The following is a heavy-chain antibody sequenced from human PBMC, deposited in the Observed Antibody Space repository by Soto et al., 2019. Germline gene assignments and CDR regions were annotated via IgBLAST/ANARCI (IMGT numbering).Heavy chain of an antibody. J-gene: IGHJ2*01. D-gene: IGHD3-3*01. CDR1: GFTFSNYG. CDR2: IWYDGSKK. Sequence: QEQLVESGGGVVQPGRSLRLSCAASGFTFSNYGMHWVRQAPGKGLDWVAVIWYDGSKKYHADSVQGRFTISRDNSKNTIFLHMSNLRVEDRAVYYCARRFLLPSYVQYLDLWGRGTLVTVSS. CDR3: ARRFLLPSYVQYLDL. V-gene: IGHV3-33*01.